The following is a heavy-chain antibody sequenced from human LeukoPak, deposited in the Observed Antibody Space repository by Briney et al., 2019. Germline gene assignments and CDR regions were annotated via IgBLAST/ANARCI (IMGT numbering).Heavy chain of an antibody. CDR1: GYTFTSYG. CDR2: ISAYNGNT. Sequence: ASVKVSCKASGYTFTSYGISWVRQAPGQGLEWMGWISAYNGNTNYAQKLQGRVTMTTDTSTSTAYMELSILTADDTAVYYCARDHYYGSGSYKIWGQGKMVTVSS. V-gene: IGHV1-18*01. D-gene: IGHD3-10*01. CDR3: ARDHYYGSGSYKI. J-gene: IGHJ3*01.